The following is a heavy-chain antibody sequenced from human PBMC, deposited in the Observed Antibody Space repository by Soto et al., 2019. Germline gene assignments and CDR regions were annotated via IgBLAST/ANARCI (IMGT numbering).Heavy chain of an antibody. CDR3: ARGGSGALTAAAGRTNWFDP. Sequence: EVQLVESGGGVVQPGRSLRLSCTGSGFTFDDYAMYWVRQRPGAGLEWVAGIRWSSGNIAHADSVKGRFTVSRDNYMSSLYLQRNSLRVEETAMYYCARGGSGALTAAAGRTNWFDPWGQGTLVIVSS. CDR1: GFTFDDYA. J-gene: IGHJ5*02. D-gene: IGHD6-25*01. V-gene: IGHV3-9*01. CDR2: IRWSSGNI.